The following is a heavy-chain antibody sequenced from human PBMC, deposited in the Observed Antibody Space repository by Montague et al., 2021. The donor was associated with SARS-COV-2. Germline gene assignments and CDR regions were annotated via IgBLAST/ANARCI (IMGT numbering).Heavy chain of an antibody. CDR2: IYYSGST. Sequence: SETLSLTCTVSGGSISSNSYYWGWIRQPPGKGLEWIGNIYYSGSTYYNPYLKSRVTISADTSKNQFSLKLSSVTAADTAVYYCARVRIQIWSWRWFDPWGQGTLVTVSS. CDR3: ARVRIQIWSWRWFDP. V-gene: IGHV4-39*01. J-gene: IGHJ5*02. D-gene: IGHD5-18*01. CDR1: GGSISSNSYY.